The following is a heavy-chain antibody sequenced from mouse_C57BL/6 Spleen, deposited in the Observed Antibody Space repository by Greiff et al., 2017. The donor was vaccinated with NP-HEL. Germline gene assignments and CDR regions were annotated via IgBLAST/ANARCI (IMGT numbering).Heavy chain of an antibody. J-gene: IGHJ4*01. CDR3: ARWKIYDGYYEAMDY. D-gene: IGHD2-3*01. Sequence: DVHLVESGGGLVKPGGSLKLSCAASGFTFSDYGMHWVRQAPEKGLEWVAYISSGSSTIYYADTVKGRFTISRDNAKNTLFLQMTSLRSEDTAMYYCARWKIYDGYYEAMDYWGQGTSVTVSS. V-gene: IGHV5-17*01. CDR1: GFTFSDYG. CDR2: ISSGSSTI.